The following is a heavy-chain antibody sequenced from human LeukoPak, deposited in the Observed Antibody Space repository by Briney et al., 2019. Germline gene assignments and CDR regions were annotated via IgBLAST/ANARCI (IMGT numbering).Heavy chain of an antibody. CDR2: ISYDGSNK. CDR3: ARDTRHLDY. V-gene: IGHV3-30-3*01. D-gene: IGHD3-3*02. J-gene: IGHJ4*02. CDR1: GFTFSSYA. Sequence: GGSLRLSCAASGFTFSSYAMHWVRQAPGKGLEWVAVISYDGSNKYYADSVKGRFTISRDNAKNSLYLQMNSLRAEDTAVYYCARDTRHLDYWGQGTLVTVSS.